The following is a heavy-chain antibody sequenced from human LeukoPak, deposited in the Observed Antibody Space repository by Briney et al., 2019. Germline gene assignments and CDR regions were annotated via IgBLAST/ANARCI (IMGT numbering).Heavy chain of an antibody. V-gene: IGHV3-74*01. J-gene: IGHJ5*02. CDR2: INSDGSST. CDR1: GFTFSSYW. D-gene: IGHD3-16*02. CDR3: ARATSSYNWFDP. Sequence: GGSLRLSCAASGFTFSSYWMHWVRQAPVKGLVWVSRINSDGSSTSYADSVKGRFTISRDNAKNTLYLQMNSLRAEDTAVYYCARATSSYNWFDPWGQGTLVTVSS.